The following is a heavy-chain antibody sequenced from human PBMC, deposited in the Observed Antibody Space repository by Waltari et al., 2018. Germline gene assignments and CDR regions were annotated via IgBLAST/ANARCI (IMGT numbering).Heavy chain of an antibody. CDR3: ARSRSSIWGLDY. CDR2: IRSGGYTR. Sequence: EVQLVESGGGLVQPGGSLRLSCAASGFSVNTFDMNWVRQAPGKGLEWVSYIRSGGYTRYYADSVKGRFTISTDNAKNSLYLQMNSLTVEDTGVYYCARSRSSIWGLDYWGQGIQVTVSS. CDR1: GFSVNTFD. V-gene: IGHV3-48*03. J-gene: IGHJ4*02. D-gene: IGHD3-16*01.